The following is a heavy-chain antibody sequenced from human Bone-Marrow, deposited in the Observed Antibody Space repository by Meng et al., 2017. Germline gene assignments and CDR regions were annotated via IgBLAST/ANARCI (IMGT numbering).Heavy chain of an antibody. CDR1: GGSISSGSYY. Sequence: SETLSLTCTVSGGSISSGSYYWSWIRQPAGKGLEWIGRIYTSGSTNYNPSLKRRVTISVDTSKNQFSLKLSSVTAADTAVYYCARGLTLGYSYVDDAFDIWGQGTMVTVSS. CDR2: IYTSGST. CDR3: ARGLTLGYSYVDDAFDI. J-gene: IGHJ3*02. V-gene: IGHV4-61*02. D-gene: IGHD5-18*01.